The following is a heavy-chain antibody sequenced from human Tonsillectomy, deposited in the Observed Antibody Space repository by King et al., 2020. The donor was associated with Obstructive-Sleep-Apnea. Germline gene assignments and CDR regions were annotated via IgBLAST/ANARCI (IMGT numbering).Heavy chain of an antibody. Sequence: QVQLQESGPGLVKPSQTLSLTCTVSGGSISSGDYYWSWIRQPPGKGLEWIGYIYYSGSTYYNPSLKSRVTISVDTSKNQFSLKLSSVTAADTAVYYCARGGYDILTGAPLYYFDYWGQGTLVTVSS. J-gene: IGHJ4*02. CDR3: ARGGYDILTGAPLYYFDY. D-gene: IGHD3-9*01. CDR2: IYYSGST. V-gene: IGHV4-30-4*01. CDR1: GGSISSGDYY.